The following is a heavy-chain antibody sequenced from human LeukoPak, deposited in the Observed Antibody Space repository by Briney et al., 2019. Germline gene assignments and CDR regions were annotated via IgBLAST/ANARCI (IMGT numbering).Heavy chain of an antibody. J-gene: IGHJ4*02. V-gene: IGHV1-46*01. Sequence: ASVKVSCKASGYTFTSYYMHWVRQAPGQGLEWMGIINPSGGSTSYVQKFQGRVTMTRDTSTSTVYMELSSLRSEDTAVYYCAREAGYYDSSGYYYHVSLGYWGQGTLVTVSS. D-gene: IGHD3-22*01. CDR1: GYTFTSYY. CDR2: INPSGGST. CDR3: AREAGYYDSSGYYYHVSLGY.